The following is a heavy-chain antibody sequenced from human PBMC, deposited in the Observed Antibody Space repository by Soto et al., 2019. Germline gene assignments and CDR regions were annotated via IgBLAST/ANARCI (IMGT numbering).Heavy chain of an antibody. CDR1: GFIFNNYA. J-gene: IGHJ4*02. CDR3: TKSSGGSSSVGMDY. D-gene: IGHD6-6*01. CDR2: ITRDGYNK. Sequence: LRLSCAGSGFIFNNYALNWVRQAPGKGLEWVASITRDGYNKYYADSVKGRFTISRDNSRDTLSLQMTALTIEDSSVYYCTKSSGGSSSVGMDYWGQGTRVTVSS. V-gene: IGHV3-30*04.